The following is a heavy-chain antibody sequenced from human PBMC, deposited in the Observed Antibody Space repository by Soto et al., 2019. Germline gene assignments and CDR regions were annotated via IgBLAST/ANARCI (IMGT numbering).Heavy chain of an antibody. Sequence: EVPLVESGGGSVQHGGSLRLSCVASGITFSGYWMHWVRQVPGKGPVWVARVDSDGSGTSYADSVKGRFTISRDNAKNTLYLQMNSLRVEDTAVYYCATVFEHWGQGIPVTVSS. V-gene: IGHV3-74*01. CDR2: VDSDGSGT. CDR3: ATVFEH. CDR1: GITFSGYW. J-gene: IGHJ4*02.